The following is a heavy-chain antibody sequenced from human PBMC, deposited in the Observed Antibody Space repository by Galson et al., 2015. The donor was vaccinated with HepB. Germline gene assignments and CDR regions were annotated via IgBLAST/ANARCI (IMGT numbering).Heavy chain of an antibody. Sequence: SVKVSCKASGYTFTSDGITWVRQAPGQGLEWMGWISVYSGYTNYAQKFQGRVTLTTDTSTSTAYMEVPNLRFDDTAVYFCARVGGDSVVSNWFDPWGQGTLVTV. CDR3: ARVGGDSVVSNWFDP. J-gene: IGHJ5*02. CDR1: GYTFTSDG. V-gene: IGHV1-18*04. D-gene: IGHD3-10*01. CDR2: ISVYSGYT.